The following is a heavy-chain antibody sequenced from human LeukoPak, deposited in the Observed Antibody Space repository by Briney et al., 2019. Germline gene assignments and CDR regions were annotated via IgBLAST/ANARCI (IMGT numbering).Heavy chain of an antibody. Sequence: SETLSLTCTVSGGAISGYYWSWIRQPPGEGLEWIAYIYYSGDTNYNPSLKSRVTISVDTSKNHFSLKLNSVTAADTAVYYCARGPVGATTFDYWGQGTLVTVSS. CDR1: GGAISGYY. J-gene: IGHJ4*02. V-gene: IGHV4-59*01. CDR3: ARGPVGATTFDY. D-gene: IGHD1-26*01. CDR2: IYYSGDT.